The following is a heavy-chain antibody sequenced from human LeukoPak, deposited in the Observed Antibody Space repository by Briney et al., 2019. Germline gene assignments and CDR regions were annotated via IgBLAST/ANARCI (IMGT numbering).Heavy chain of an antibody. CDR3: AKKRWLTAYYFDY. Sequence: GGSLRLSCAASGFTFSSYAMGWVRQAPGKGLEWVSAISGSGGSTYYADSVKGRFTISRDNSKSTLYLQMNSLRAEDTAVYYCAKKRWLTAYYFDYWGQGTLVTVSS. V-gene: IGHV3-23*01. CDR1: GFTFSSYA. D-gene: IGHD4/OR15-4a*01. CDR2: ISGSGGST. J-gene: IGHJ4*02.